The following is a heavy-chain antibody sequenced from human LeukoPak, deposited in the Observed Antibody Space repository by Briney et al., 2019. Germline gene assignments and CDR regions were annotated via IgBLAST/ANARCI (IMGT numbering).Heavy chain of an antibody. V-gene: IGHV3-23*01. D-gene: IGHD5-18*01. J-gene: IGHJ4*02. Sequence: PGGSLRLSCAASGFTFSGYAMSWVRQAPGKGLEWVSAISGGDGSTYYADSVKGRFTISRDNSKNTLYLQMNSLRAEDTAVYYCARDFGYGHLNLDYWGQGTLVTVSS. CDR2: ISGGDGST. CDR3: ARDFGYGHLNLDY. CDR1: GFTFSGYA.